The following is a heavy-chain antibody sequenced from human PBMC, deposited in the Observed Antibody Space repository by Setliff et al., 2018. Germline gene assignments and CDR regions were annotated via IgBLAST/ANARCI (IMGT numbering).Heavy chain of an antibody. Sequence: LRLSCAASGFTFSDYYMSWIRQAPGKGLEWVSYITNSGGTIYYADSVKGRFTISRDNANNSLYLQMNSLRAEDTAMYYCARFACNGGSCYLSASDYWGQGTLVTVSS. CDR3: ARFACNGGSCYLSASDY. J-gene: IGHJ4*02. V-gene: IGHV3-11*04. CDR1: GFTFSDYY. D-gene: IGHD2-15*01. CDR2: ITNSGGTI.